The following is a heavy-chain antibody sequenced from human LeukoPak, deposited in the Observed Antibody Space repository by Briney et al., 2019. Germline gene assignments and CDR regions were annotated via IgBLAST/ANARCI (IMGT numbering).Heavy chain of an antibody. CDR3: ARPGITGTMGYGAFDI. V-gene: IGHV3-21*01. CDR2: IDSSSSYI. D-gene: IGHD1-7*01. Sequence: GGSLRLSCAASGFTFSSYSINWVRQAPGKGLEWVSSIDSSSSYIYYADSVKGRFTISRDNAKNSLFLQMNSLRVEDTAMYYCARPGITGTMGYGAFDIWGQGTRVTVSS. CDR1: GFTFSSYS. J-gene: IGHJ3*02.